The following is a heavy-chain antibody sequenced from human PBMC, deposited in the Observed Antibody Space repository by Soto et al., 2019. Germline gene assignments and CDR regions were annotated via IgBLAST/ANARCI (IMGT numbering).Heavy chain of an antibody. D-gene: IGHD2-15*01. V-gene: IGHV1-18*01. CDR3: ARDLVDPSDAHHRGDY. CDR1: GYTFTSYG. J-gene: IGHJ4*02. CDR2: ISAYNGNT. Sequence: QVQLVQSGAEVKKPGASVKVSCKASGYTFTSYGISWVRQAPGQGLEWMGWISAYNGNTNYAQKLQGRGTKTTDTSTSTAYMELRSLRSDDTAVYYCARDLVDPSDAHHRGDYWGQGTLVTVSS.